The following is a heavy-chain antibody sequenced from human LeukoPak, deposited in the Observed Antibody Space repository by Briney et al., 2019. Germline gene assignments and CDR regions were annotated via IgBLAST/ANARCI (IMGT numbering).Heavy chain of an antibody. CDR2: IYTSGST. Sequence: SQTLSLTCTVSGGSISSGSYYWSWIRQPAGKGLEWIGRIYTSGSTNYNPSLKSRVTISVDTSKNQFSLKLSSVTAADTAVYYCAREEGITIFGVVGYMDVWGKGTTVTVSS. CDR1: GGSISSGSYY. D-gene: IGHD3-3*01. CDR3: AREEGITIFGVVGYMDV. J-gene: IGHJ6*03. V-gene: IGHV4-61*02.